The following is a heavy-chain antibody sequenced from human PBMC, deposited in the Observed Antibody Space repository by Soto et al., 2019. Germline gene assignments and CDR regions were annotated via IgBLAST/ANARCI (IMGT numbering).Heavy chain of an antibody. CDR1: GGSFSGYY. V-gene: IGHV4-34*01. CDR3: ARESADFWSGYYMGHYYYYYYMDV. D-gene: IGHD3-3*01. CDR2: INHSGST. Sequence: SETLSLTCAVYGGSFSGYYWSWIRQPPGKGLEWIGEINHSGSTNYNPSLKSRVTISVDTSKNQFSLKLSSVSAADTAVYYCARESADFWSGYYMGHYYYYYYMDVWGKGTKVTVSS. J-gene: IGHJ6*03.